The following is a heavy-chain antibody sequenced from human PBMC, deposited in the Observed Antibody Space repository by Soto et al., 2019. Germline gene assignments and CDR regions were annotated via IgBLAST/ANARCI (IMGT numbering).Heavy chain of an antibody. CDR2: IKADGTEK. Sequence: VQLVESGGDLVQPGGSLRLSCVGSGFTFSSYWMGWVRQTPGKGLEWVATIKADGTEKYYVDSVKGRITFSRDNAKTSVYLEMNSLRAEDTAVYYCVTAVRGYNANGDLWGQGTTVTVSS. CDR3: VTAVRGYNANGDL. V-gene: IGHV3-7*03. J-gene: IGHJ6*02. D-gene: IGHD5-12*01. CDR1: GFTFSSYW.